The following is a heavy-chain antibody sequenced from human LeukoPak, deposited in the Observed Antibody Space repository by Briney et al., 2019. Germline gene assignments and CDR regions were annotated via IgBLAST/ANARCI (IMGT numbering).Heavy chain of an antibody. CDR2: MHYSGSS. CDR1: GGSISNYY. CDR3: ARSIRGTRSKFDY. V-gene: IGHV4-59*08. Sequence: PSETLSLTCTVSGGSISNYYWSWIRQPPGEGLEWIGYMHYSGSSNYNPSLKSRVTTSVDTSKNQFSLKLSSVTAADTAVYYCARSIRGTRSKFDYWGQGTLVTVSS. J-gene: IGHJ4*02. D-gene: IGHD1/OR15-1a*01.